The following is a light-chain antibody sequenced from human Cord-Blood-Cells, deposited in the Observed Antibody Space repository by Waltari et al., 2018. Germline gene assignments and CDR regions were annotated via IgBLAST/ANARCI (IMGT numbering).Light chain of an antibody. CDR1: QDISNY. J-gene: IGKJ4*01. Sequence: DLQITPSPSSLSASLGDRVTNTCQASQDISNYLNWYQQKPGKAPKLLIYAASNLETGVPSRFSGSGSGTDFTFTISSLQPEDIATYYCQQYDNLPLTFGGGTKVEIK. V-gene: IGKV1-33*01. CDR2: AAS. CDR3: QQYDNLPLT.